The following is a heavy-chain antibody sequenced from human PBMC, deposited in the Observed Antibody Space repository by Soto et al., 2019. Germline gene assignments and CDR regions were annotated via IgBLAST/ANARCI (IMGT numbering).Heavy chain of an antibody. Sequence: TSETLSLTCTVSGGSISSTSFYWNWIRQPPGKGLEWIGFISYTESTYYNPSLNSRVTISLDTSNNQFSLKLNSVTAADTAVYYCARLGAVTGIFDYWGQGTLVTVS. CDR3: ARLGAVTGIFDY. D-gene: IGHD6-19*01. V-gene: IGHV4-39*01. CDR1: GGSISSTSFY. J-gene: IGHJ4*02. CDR2: ISYTEST.